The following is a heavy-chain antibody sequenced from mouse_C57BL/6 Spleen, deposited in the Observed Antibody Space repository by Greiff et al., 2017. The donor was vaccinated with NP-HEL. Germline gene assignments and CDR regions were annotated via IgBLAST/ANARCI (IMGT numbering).Heavy chain of an antibody. J-gene: IGHJ4*01. CDR2: INPCSGYT. D-gene: IGHD1-1*01. V-gene: IGHV1-52*01. CDR1: GYTFTSYW. CDR3: ARCDITTVGAGCMAY. Sequence: QVQLQQPGAELVKPGSSVKLSCKASGYTFTSYWMHWVKQRPVQGLEWIGNINPCSGYTNYNQKFKDKATLTVDKSSSTAYMQLSSLTSEDSAVYYCARCDITTVGAGCMAYWGQGTSVTVSA.